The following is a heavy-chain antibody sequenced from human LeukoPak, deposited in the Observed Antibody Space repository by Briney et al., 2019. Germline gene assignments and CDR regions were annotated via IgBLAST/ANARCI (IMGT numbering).Heavy chain of an antibody. CDR2: TSSSDAGT. CDR1: RFTFSNYA. J-gene: IGHJ4*02. V-gene: IGHV3-23*01. CDR3: ARAPVTSCRGAFCYPFDI. Sequence: GGSLRLSCAASRFTFSNYAMSWVRQAPGKGLEWVSATSSSDAGTYHAESVRGRFTISRDNSKNTLYLQMNSLRADDAAVYYCARAPVTSCRGAFCYPFDIWGQGTLVTVSS. D-gene: IGHD2-15*01.